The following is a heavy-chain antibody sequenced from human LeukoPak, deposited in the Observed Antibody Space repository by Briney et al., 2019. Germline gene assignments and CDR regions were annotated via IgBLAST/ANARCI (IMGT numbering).Heavy chain of an antibody. J-gene: IGHJ4*02. CDR3: ARAALQLWLHPDY. D-gene: IGHD5-18*01. CDR2: IYYSGST. CDR1: GGSISSGDYY. Sequence: SQTLSLTCTVSGGSISSGDYYWSWIRQPLGKGLEWIGYIYYSGSTYYNPSLKSRVTISVDTSKNQFSLKLSSVTAADTAVYYCARAALQLWLHPDYWGQGTLVTVSS. V-gene: IGHV4-30-4*08.